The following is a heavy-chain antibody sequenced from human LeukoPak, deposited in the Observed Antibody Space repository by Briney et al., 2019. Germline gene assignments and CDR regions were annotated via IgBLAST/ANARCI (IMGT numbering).Heavy chain of an antibody. CDR2: IDYSGST. J-gene: IGHJ4*02. Sequence: PSETLSLTCSVSGGSITNSTYYWGWIRQPPGKGLECIGTIDYSGSTYYNPSLRSRVTISIDTSKNHFSLKLSSVTAADTAVYYCARQANYYDSSGYTYWGQGTLVTVSS. V-gene: IGHV4-39*01. D-gene: IGHD3-22*01. CDR3: ARQANYYDSSGYTY. CDR1: GGSITNSTYY.